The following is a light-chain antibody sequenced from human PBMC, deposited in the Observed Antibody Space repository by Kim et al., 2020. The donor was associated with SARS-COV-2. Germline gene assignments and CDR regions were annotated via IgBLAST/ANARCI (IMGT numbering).Light chain of an antibody. CDR2: GKN. V-gene: IGLV3-19*01. CDR1: SLRNYY. J-gene: IGLJ3*02. CDR3: KSRDTSDDHLGV. Sequence: SSELTQDPAVSVALGQTVRITCQGDSLRNYYASWYQQKPRQAPVLVIYGKNNRPSGIPDRFPGSNSGNTASLPITGAQAEDEADYYCKSRDTSDDHLGVF.